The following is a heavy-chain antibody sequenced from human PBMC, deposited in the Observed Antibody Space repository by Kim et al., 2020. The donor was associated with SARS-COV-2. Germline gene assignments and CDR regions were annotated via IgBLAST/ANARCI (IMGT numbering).Heavy chain of an antibody. Sequence: KYYNTSLKTRLTITKDTAKNQVVLTMTNVDPVDTATYYCARIRSGNVAFDFWGQGTLVTVSS. J-gene: IGHJ4*02. CDR2: K. D-gene: IGHD1-1*01. CDR3: ARIRSGNVAFDF. V-gene: IGHV2-70*01.